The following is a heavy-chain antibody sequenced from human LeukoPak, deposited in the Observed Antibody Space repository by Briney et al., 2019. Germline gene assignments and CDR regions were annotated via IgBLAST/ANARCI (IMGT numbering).Heavy chain of an antibody. J-gene: IGHJ4*02. D-gene: IGHD3-3*01. CDR1: GGSISSGGYS. V-gene: IGHV4-30-2*02. CDR2: IYDSGST. Sequence: SETLSLTFAVSGGSISSGGYSWSWIRQPPGKGLEWIGYIYDSGSTYYNPSLKSRVTISVDTSKNQFSLKLSSVTAADTAVYYRASSVFWSGYFSTYYFDYWGQGTLVTVSS. CDR3: ASSVFWSGYFSTYYFDY.